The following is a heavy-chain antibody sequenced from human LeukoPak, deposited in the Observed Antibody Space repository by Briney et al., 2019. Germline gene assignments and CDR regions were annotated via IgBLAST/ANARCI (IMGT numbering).Heavy chain of an antibody. J-gene: IGHJ4*02. CDR3: ARGAGFAEPLPEY. V-gene: IGHV1-3*01. D-gene: IGHD1-14*01. Sequence: GASVKVSCKASGYTFTSYAMHWVRQAPGQRLEWMGWINAGNGNTKYSQKFQGRATITRDTSASTAYMELSSLRSEDTAVYYCARGAGFAEPLPEYWGQGSLLTVSS. CDR2: INAGNGNT. CDR1: GYTFTSYA.